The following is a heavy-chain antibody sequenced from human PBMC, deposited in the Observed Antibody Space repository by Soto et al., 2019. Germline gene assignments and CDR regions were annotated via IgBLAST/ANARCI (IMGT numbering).Heavy chain of an antibody. V-gene: IGHV4-30-2*01. CDR3: AGGTVTTFGASDY. CDR2: IYHSGST. CDR1: GGSISSGGNS. D-gene: IGHD4-17*01. Sequence: SDTRSLTRAVSGGSISSGGNSWSWIRQPPGKGLEWIGYIYHSGSTYYKPSLKSRVTISVVRSKNQFSLKLSSVTAADTAVYYCAGGTVTTFGASDYWGQGTLVNVSS. J-gene: IGHJ4*02.